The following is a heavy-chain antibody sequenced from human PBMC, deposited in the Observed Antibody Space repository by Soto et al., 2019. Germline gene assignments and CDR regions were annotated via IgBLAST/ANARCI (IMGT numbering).Heavy chain of an antibody. Sequence: PSETLSVTCTSSGGSITISTHFWGWVRQPPGKGREWIGTIYFTGNTYYTPSLKSRLTMSIDTSKNEFSLRLNSVTAADTAVYYCAGQTFTIAAASYGRSNWFDPWGPGTMVTVSS. D-gene: IGHD6-25*01. CDR2: IYFTGNT. CDR1: GGSITISTHF. V-gene: IGHV4-39*01. J-gene: IGHJ5*02. CDR3: AGQTFTIAAASYGRSNWFDP.